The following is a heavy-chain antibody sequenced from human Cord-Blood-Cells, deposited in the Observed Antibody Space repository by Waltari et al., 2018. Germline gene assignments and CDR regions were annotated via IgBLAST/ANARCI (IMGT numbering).Heavy chain of an antibody. Sequence: QLQLQESGPGLVKPSETLSLTCTVSGGSISSSSYYWGWIRPPPGKGVEWIGSSDYSGSTYYNPSLKIRVTIAVSTSKNQFSLKLSSVTAADSAVYYCATHRGSGECLLPDAFDIWGQGTMVTVSS. CDR1: GGSISSSSYY. D-gene: IGHD3-3*01. CDR3: ATHRGSGECLLPDAFDI. J-gene: IGHJ3*02. CDR2: SDYSGST. V-gene: IGHV4-39*01.